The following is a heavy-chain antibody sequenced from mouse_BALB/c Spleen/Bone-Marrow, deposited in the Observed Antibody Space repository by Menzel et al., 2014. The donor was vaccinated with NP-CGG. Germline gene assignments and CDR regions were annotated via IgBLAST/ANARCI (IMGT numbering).Heavy chain of an antibody. CDR1: GFTFSDYY. Sequence: EVQLQQSGGGLVQPGGSLKLSCATSGFTFSDYYMYWVRQTPEKRLEWVAYISNGGGSTYYPDTVKGRFTISRDNAKNTLYLQMSSLKSEDTAMYYCARQNYRGAMDYWGQGTSVTVSS. D-gene: IGHD2-14*01. J-gene: IGHJ4*01. CDR2: ISNGGGST. CDR3: ARQNYRGAMDY. V-gene: IGHV5-12*02.